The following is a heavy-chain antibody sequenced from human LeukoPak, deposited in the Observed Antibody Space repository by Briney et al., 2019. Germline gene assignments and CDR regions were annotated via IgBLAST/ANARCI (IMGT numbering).Heavy chain of an antibody. CDR3: ARGQVPAARGYNWFDP. J-gene: IGHJ5*02. CDR2: INARGNT. Sequence: SQTLSPTPAVYGWASNDYYWSWIRHPPRKRLWWGWGINARGNTNYNPSLKSRVTISADTSKKQFSLRLTSMIAADTALYYCARGQVPAARGYNWFDPWGQGTLVTVSS. D-gene: IGHD2-2*01. V-gene: IGHV4-34*01. CDR1: GWASNDYY.